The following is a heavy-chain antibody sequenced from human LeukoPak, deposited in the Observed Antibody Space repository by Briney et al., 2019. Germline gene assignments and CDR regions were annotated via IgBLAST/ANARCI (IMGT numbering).Heavy chain of an antibody. D-gene: IGHD2-2*01. Sequence: GRSLRLSCAASGFTFSSYGMHWVRQAPGKGLEWVAVIWYDGSNKYYADSVKGRFTISRDNAKNSLYLQMNSLRAEDTAVYYCARALVVPAATSGTLDYWGQGTLVTVSS. CDR3: ARALVVPAATSGTLDY. CDR1: GFTFSSYG. V-gene: IGHV3-33*01. J-gene: IGHJ4*02. CDR2: IWYDGSNK.